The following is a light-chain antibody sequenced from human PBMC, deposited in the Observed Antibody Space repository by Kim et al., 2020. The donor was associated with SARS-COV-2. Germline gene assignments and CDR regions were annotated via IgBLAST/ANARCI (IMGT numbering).Light chain of an antibody. Sequence: VSPGQTASITSSGDKLGDKYACWYQQKPGQSPVLVIYQDSKRPSGIPERFSGSNSENTATLTISGTQAMDEADYYCQAWDSSVVFGGGTQLTVL. CDR2: QDS. CDR3: QAWDSSVV. J-gene: IGLJ2*01. V-gene: IGLV3-1*01. CDR1: KLGDKY.